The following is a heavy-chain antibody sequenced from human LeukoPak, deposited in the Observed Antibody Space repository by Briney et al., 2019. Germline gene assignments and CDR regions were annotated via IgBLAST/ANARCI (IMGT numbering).Heavy chain of an antibody. CDR3: ARDGSGNSNYFDY. J-gene: IGHJ4*02. V-gene: IGHV4-59*12. Sequence: SESLSLTCTVSGDSISKDYWSWIRQPPGKGLEWLGYIYYSGITNYKPSLKSRVTISVDTSKNQFSLKLSSVTAADTAVYYCARDGSGNSNYFDYWGQGTLVTVSS. D-gene: IGHD3-10*01. CDR1: GDSISKDY. CDR2: IYYSGIT.